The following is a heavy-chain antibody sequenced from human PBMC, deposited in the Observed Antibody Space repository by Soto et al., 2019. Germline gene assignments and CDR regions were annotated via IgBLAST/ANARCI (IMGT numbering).Heavy chain of an antibody. CDR2: IKRKTDGGTT. CDR3: TTYTYGSSTD. V-gene: IGHV3-15*01. Sequence: EVQLVESGGGLVKPGGSLRLSCAASGFSISNAWMTWVRQAPGKGLEWVGRIKRKTDGGTTEYAAPVKGRFTISRDDSKNTLYLQMNSLKTEDTAVYYCTTYTYGSSTDCGQGTLVTVSS. J-gene: IGHJ4*02. D-gene: IGHD1-26*01. CDR1: GFSISNAW.